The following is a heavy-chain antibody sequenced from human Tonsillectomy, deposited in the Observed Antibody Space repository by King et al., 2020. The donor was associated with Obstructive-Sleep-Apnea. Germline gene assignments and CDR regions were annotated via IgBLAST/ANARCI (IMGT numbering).Heavy chain of an antibody. J-gene: IGHJ4*02. CDR3: ARDWDYAVTHYGGY. D-gene: IGHD4-11*01. CDR2: IKQDGSEI. Sequence: QLVQSGGRLVQPGGSLRLSCVASVFSFSQYWLSWVGQAPGKGLEWVANIKQDGSEIYYGDAVKGRFTIYSDNAKKSLYLQMNSLRVEDTAVYYCARDWDYAVTHYGGYWGQGTLVTVSS. V-gene: IGHV3-7*03. CDR1: VFSFSQYW.